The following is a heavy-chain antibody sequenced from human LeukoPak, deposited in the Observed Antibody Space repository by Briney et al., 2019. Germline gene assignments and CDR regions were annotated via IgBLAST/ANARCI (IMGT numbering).Heavy chain of an antibody. D-gene: IGHD3-10*01. CDR2: IYPDSGGT. Sequence: GSLKVSCKASGYTFTDYYMHWVRQAPGHGLEWMGWIYPDSGGTNYAQKFQGRVTMTRDTSISTAYMGLGRLTSDDTAVYYCARGRSDYYLDSWGQGTLVTVSS. V-gene: IGHV1-2*02. CDR1: GYTFTDYY. J-gene: IGHJ4*02. CDR3: ARGRSDYYLDS.